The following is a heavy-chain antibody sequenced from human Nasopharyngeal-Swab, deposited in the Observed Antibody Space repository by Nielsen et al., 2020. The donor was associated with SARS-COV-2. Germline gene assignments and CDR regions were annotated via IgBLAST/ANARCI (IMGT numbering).Heavy chain of an antibody. CDR3: VKPVHITMVRGVMSGPNWFDP. V-gene: IGHV3-64D*06. CDR1: GFTFSSYA. CDR2: ISSNGGST. J-gene: IGHJ5*02. Sequence: GESLKISCSASGFTFSSYAMHWVRQAPGKGLEYVSAISSNGGSTYYADSVKGRFTISRDNSKNTLYLQMSSLRAEDTAVYYCVKPVHITMVRGVMSGPNWFDPWGQGTLGTVSS. D-gene: IGHD3-10*01.